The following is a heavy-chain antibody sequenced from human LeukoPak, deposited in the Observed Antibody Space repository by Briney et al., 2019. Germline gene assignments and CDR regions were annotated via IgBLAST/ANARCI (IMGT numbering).Heavy chain of an antibody. D-gene: IGHD3-3*01. V-gene: IGHV1-2*04. CDR1: GYTFTGYY. Sequence: ASVKVSCKASGYTFTGYYMHWVRQAPGQGLEWMGWINPNSGGTNYAQKFQGWVTMTRDTSISTAYMELNSLRAEDTAVYYCAKDYDFWSGAHFDYWGQGTLVTVSS. CDR3: AKDYDFWSGAHFDY. J-gene: IGHJ4*02. CDR2: INPNSGGT.